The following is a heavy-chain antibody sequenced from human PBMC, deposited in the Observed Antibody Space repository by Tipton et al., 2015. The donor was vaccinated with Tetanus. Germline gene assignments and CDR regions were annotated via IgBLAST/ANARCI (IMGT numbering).Heavy chain of an antibody. CDR3: ARDIRHVGATLYFDY. CDR1: GFTFSRYW. Sequence: SLRLSCAGSGFTFSRYWMTWVRQAPGKGPEWVASIKHDGSEKFYVESVKGRFTISRDDSKDSLYLQMSSLRADDTAVYYCARDIRHVGATLYFDYWGQGTLVTVSS. V-gene: IGHV3-7*01. D-gene: IGHD1-26*01. CDR2: IKHDGSEK. J-gene: IGHJ4*02.